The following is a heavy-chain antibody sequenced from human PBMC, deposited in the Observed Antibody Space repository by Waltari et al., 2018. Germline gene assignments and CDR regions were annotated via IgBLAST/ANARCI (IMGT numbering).Heavy chain of an antibody. CDR1: RGYNSSAPDY. D-gene: IGHD1-1*01. CDR3: ARDSRGSGTHAPHPGYWFDP. CDR2: IYYSGST. J-gene: IGHJ5*02. Sequence: QVQLQESGEGLVLASETLSLTGTVSRGYNSSAPDYCSWTRQPPGEGLEWIGYIYYSGSTYYNPSLKSRVTISVDTSKNQFSLKLSSVTAADTAVYYCARDSRGSGTHAPHPGYWFDPWGQGTLVTVSS. V-gene: IGHV4-30-4*01.